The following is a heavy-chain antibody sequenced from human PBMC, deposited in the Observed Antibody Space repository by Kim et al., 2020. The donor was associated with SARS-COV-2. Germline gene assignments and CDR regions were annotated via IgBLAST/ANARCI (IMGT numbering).Heavy chain of an antibody. CDR2: ISGSGSTI. V-gene: IGHV3-48*03. J-gene: IGHJ6*04. Sequence: GGSLRLSCAASGFTFSSYEMNWVRQAPGKGLEWVSSISGSGSTIYYADSVKGRFTISRDNAKNTLYLQMNSLRAEDTAVYYCARDLLISSSGHPTDCYYGRDVWGDGTPGTVSS. CDR3: ARDLLISSSGHPTDCYYGRDV. CDR1: GFTFSSYE. D-gene: IGHD6-13*01.